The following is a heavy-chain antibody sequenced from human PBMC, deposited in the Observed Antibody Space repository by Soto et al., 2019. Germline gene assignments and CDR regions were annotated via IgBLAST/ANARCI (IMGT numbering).Heavy chain of an antibody. CDR1: GYTFSSYA. CDR2: IITYNGNT. CDR3: ARTGPPVDY. Sequence: QVQRVQSGAEVKKPGASVKVSCKASGYTFSSYAISWVRQAPGQGLEWMGWIITYNGNTKYAQKLQGRVTMTTDTSTTTAYMDLRSLRSDDTAVYYCARTGPPVDYWGQGTLVTVSS. V-gene: IGHV1-18*01. J-gene: IGHJ4*02.